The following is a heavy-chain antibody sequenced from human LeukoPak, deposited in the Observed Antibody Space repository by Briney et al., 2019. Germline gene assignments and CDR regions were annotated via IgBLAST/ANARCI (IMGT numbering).Heavy chain of an antibody. D-gene: IGHD3-3*01. V-gene: IGHV3-30*18. CDR2: ISYDGSNK. CDR1: GFTFTTYA. CDR3: AKDTPTYYDFWSGPGFDY. Sequence: GGSLRLSCAASGFTFTTYAMSWVRQAPGKGLEWVAVISYDGSNKYYADSVKGRFTISRDNSKNTLYMQMNSLRAEDTAVYYCAKDTPTYYDFWSGPGFDYWGQGTLVTVSS. J-gene: IGHJ4*02.